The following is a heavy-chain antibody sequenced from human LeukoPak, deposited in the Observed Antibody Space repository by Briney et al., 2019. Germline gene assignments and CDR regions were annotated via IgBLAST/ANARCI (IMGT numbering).Heavy chain of an antibody. CDR2: ISSSSNYI. J-gene: IGHJ4*02. D-gene: IGHD3-10*01. V-gene: IGHV3-21*01. Sequence: GGSLRLSCAASGFTFSNYSMNWVRQAPGKGLEWVSSISSSSNYIYYADSVKGRFTISRDNARKSLYLQMHSLRAEDTAVYYCARFIIAFDYWGQGTLATVSS. CDR1: GFTFSNYS. CDR3: ARFIIAFDY.